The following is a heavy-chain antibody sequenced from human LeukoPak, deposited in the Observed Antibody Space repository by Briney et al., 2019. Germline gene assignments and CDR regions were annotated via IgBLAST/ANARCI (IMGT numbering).Heavy chain of an antibody. CDR3: ARREDIVVVPAAIPPNWFDP. V-gene: IGHV4-34*01. J-gene: IGHJ5*02. CDR2: INHSGST. CDR1: GGSFSGYY. D-gene: IGHD2-2*01. Sequence: SETLSLTCAVYGGSFSGYYWSWIRQPPGKGLEWIEEINHSGSTNYNPSLKSRVTISVDTSKNQFSLKLSSVTAADTAVYYCARREDIVVVPAAIPPNWFDPWGQGTLVTVSS.